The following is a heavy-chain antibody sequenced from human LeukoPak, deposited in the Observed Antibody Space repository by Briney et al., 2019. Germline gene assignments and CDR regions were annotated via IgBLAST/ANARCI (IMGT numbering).Heavy chain of an antibody. CDR2: IKQDGSEE. CDR3: ARDFSTYYYDSSGYKHFDY. V-gene: IGHV3-7*01. Sequence: GGSLRLSCAASGFTFSSYWMSWVRQAPGKGLEWVANIKQDGSEEYYVDSVKGRFTISRDNAKNSLYLQMNSLRAEDTAVYYCARDFSTYYYDSSGYKHFDYWGQGTLVTVSS. D-gene: IGHD3-22*01. J-gene: IGHJ4*02. CDR1: GFTFSSYW.